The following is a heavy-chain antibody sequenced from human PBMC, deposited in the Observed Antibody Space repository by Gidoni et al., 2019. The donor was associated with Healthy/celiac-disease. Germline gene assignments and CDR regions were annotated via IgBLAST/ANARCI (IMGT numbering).Heavy chain of an antibody. CDR1: GYTFTSYG. D-gene: IGHD6-13*01. V-gene: IGHV1-18*04. CDR3: ARDNSSSWPIYYYYYGMDV. J-gene: IGHJ6*02. CDR2: LSAYNGNT. Sequence: QVQLVQSGAEVKKPGASVKVSCKASGYTFTSYGISWVRQAPGQGLEWMGWLSAYNGNTNYAQKLQGRVTMTTHTSTSTAYIGLRGLRSDDTAVYYCARDNSSSWPIYYYYYGMDVWGQGTTVTVSS.